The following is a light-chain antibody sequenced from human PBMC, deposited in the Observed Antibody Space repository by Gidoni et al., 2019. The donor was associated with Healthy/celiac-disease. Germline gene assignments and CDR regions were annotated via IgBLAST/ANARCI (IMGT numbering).Light chain of an antibody. CDR3: GADHGSGSNFVWV. V-gene: IGLV9-49*01. CDR1: SGYGNEK. CDR2: VGTGGIVG. Sequence: QPVLTQPPSASASLGASVTLTCTLSSGYGNEKVDWYQRRPGEGPRFVMRVGTGGIVGSKWDGIPDRFSVLGSGLNRYLTIKNIQEGDESDYHCGADHGSGSNFVWVFGGGTKLTVL. J-gene: IGLJ2*01.